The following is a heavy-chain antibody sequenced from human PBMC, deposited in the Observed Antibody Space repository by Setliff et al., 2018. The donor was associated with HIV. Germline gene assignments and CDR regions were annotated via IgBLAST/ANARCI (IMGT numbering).Heavy chain of an antibody. Sequence: GESLKLSCAASGFTFSSYAMSWVRQAPGKGLEWVSAISGSGGSTYYADSVKGRFTISRDNSKNTLYLQMNSLRAEDTAVYYCAKGCGMLLCPRWFDPWGQGTLVTVSS. CDR3: AKGCGMLLCPRWFDP. J-gene: IGHJ5*02. CDR2: ISGSGGST. V-gene: IGHV3-23*01. D-gene: IGHD3-10*01. CDR1: GFTFSSYA.